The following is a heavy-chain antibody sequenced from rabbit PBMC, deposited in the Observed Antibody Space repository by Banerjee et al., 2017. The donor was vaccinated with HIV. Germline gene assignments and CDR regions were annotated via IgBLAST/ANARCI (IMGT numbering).Heavy chain of an antibody. Sequence: QSLQESGGGLFQPGGSLALTCKASGFSFSSRYVMSWVRQAPGKGLEWIACIYAGSSGSTYYASWAKGRFTISKTSSTTVTLQMTSLTAADTATYFCARDLAGAIGWNFNLWGQGTLVTVS. J-gene: IGHJ4*01. CDR2: IYAGSSGST. CDR3: ARDLAGAIGWNFNL. CDR1: GFSFSSRYV. D-gene: IGHD4-1*01. V-gene: IGHV1S40*01.